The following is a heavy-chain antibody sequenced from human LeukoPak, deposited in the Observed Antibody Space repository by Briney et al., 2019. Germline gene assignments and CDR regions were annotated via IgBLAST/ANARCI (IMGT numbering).Heavy chain of an antibody. CDR3: ARALDYGGNRPFDY. J-gene: IGHJ4*02. CDR2: INHSGST. V-gene: IGHV4-34*01. Sequence: WETLSLTCAVYGGSFSGYYCSWIRQPPGKGLEWIGEINHSGSTNYNPSLKSRVTISVDTSKNQFSLKLSSVTAADTAVYYCARALDYGGNRPFDYWGQGTLVTVSS. CDR1: GGSFSGYY. D-gene: IGHD4-23*01.